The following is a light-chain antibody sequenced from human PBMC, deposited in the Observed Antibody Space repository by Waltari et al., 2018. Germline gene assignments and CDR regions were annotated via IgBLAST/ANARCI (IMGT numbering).Light chain of an antibody. Sequence: SYELTQPPSVSVSPGQTARITCSGGACPKKYAYWSPQKSGQAPVLVIYEDTERPSGIPERFSGSSSGTMATLTISGAQVEDEADYYCYSGDDSGNQEVFGGGTKLTVL. CDR1: ACPKKY. J-gene: IGLJ2*01. V-gene: IGLV3-10*01. CDR2: EDT. CDR3: YSGDDSGNQEV.